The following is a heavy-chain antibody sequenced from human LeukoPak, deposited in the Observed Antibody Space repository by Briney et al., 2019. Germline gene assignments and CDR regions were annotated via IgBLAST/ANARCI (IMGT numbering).Heavy chain of an antibody. CDR1: GFTFSSYW. CDR2: IYSDGSST. D-gene: IGHD7-27*01. V-gene: IGHV3-74*01. CDR3: VSIAGD. J-gene: IGHJ4*02. Sequence: GGSLRLSCAASGFTFSSYWMHWVRHAPGKGLVWVSRIYSDGSSTSYADSVKGRFTISRDNAKNTLYLQMNTLRAEDTAVYYCVSIAGDWGQGILVTVSS.